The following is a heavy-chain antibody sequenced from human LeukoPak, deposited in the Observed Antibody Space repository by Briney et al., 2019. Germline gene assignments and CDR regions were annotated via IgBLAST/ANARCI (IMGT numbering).Heavy chain of an antibody. V-gene: IGHV4-4*02. Sequence: WETLSLTCAVSGGSISSSNWWRWVRQPPGKGVEGIGEIYHGGSTNYNPSLKSRVTISVDKSKNKFSLQLSTLTAADTAVYYCARDKGSISAAGSGFDMWGEGAMVTVPS. D-gene: IGHD6-13*01. CDR2: IYHGGST. J-gene: IGHJ3*02. CDR3: ARDKGSISAAGSGFDM. CDR1: GGSISSSNW.